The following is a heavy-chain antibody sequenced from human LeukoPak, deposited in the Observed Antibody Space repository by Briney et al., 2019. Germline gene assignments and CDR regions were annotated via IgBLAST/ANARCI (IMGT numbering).Heavy chain of an antibody. CDR1: GGPISSYY. D-gene: IGHD2-15*01. CDR2: IYYSGST. J-gene: IGHJ6*02. Sequence: PSETLSLTCTVSGGPISSYYWSWIRQPPGKGLEWIGYIYYSGSTNYNPSLTSRVTISVDTSKNQFPLKLSSVTAADTAVYYCARQGVVVVAATRYYYYYGMDVWGQGTTVTVSS. V-gene: IGHV4-59*08. CDR3: ARQGVVVVAATRYYYYYGMDV.